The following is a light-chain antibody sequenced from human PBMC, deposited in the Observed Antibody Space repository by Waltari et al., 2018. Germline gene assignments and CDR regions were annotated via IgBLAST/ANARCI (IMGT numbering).Light chain of an antibody. Sequence: EVVMTQSPVTLSVSPGERATLSCRASQNVGSNLAWYHQTPGQAPRLLVYGASTRATGIPARFSGSGSGTEFTLTISSLQSEDFAVYYCQQYNNWPRTFGQGTTVEIK. CDR1: QNVGSN. V-gene: IGKV3-15*01. CDR2: GAS. J-gene: IGKJ1*01. CDR3: QQYNNWPRT.